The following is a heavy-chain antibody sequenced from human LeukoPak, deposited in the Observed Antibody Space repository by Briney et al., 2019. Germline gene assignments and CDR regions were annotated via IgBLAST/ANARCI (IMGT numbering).Heavy chain of an antibody. V-gene: IGHV3-48*01. CDR1: GFTFSTYS. CDR2: ISSTTKTI. J-gene: IGHJ4*02. CDR3: AKASNSYYYPFDH. Sequence: GGSLRLSCAASGFTFSTYSMNWVRQAPGKGLEWVSYISSTTKTIYYADSVKGRFTITRDNSKNTLCLQMNSLRAEDTAVYYCAKASNSYYYPFDHWGQGTLVTVSS. D-gene: IGHD3-22*01.